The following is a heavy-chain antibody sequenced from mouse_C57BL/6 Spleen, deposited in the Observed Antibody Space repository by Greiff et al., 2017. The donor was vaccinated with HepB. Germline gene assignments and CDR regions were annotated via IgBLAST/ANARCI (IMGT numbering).Heavy chain of an antibody. CDR1: GFNIKDYY. Sequence: EVQLKESGAELVKPGASVKLSCTASGFNIKDYYMHWVKQRTEQGLAWIGRIDPEDGETKYAPKFQGKATITADTSSNTAYLQLISLTSEDTAVYYCARCRRWLTEIAMDYWGQGTSVTVSS. D-gene: IGHD2-3*01. J-gene: IGHJ4*01. V-gene: IGHV14-2*01. CDR2: IDPEDGET. CDR3: ARCRRWLTEIAMDY.